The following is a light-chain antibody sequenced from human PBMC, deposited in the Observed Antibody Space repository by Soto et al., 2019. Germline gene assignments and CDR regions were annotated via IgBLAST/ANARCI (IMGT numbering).Light chain of an antibody. V-gene: IGLV2-14*01. J-gene: IGLJ1*01. CDR1: SSDVGGYNY. CDR2: DVI. Sequence: QSALTQPASVSGSPGQSITISCTGTSSDVGGYNYVSWYQQHPGKAPKLMIYDVINRPSGFSNRFSGSKFGNTASLTISGLQAEDEADYYCSSYTSSSTYVFGTGTKVTVL. CDR3: SSYTSSSTYV.